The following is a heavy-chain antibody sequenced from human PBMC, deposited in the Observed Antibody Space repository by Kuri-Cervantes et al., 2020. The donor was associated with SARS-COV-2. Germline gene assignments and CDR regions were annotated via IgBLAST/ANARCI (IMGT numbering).Heavy chain of an antibody. D-gene: IGHD6-6*01. CDR3: AKDIREQLVGGVGWFDP. CDR1: GFTFDDYA. Sequence: GGSLRLSCAASGFTFDDYAMHWVRQAPGKGLEWVSGISWNSGSIGYADSVKGRFTISRDNAKNSLYLQMNSLRAVDTALYYCAKDIREQLVGGVGWFDPWGQGTLVTVSS. CDR2: ISWNSGSI. V-gene: IGHV3-9*01. J-gene: IGHJ5*02.